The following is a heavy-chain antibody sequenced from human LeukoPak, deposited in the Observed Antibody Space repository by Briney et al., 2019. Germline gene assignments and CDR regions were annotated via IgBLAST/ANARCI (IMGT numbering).Heavy chain of an antibody. CDR1: GGSISSSSYY. D-gene: IGHD3-10*01. J-gene: IGHJ5*02. V-gene: IGHV4-39*01. CDR3: ARIPVSLWFGEPRSCWFDP. Sequence: SETLSLTWTVSGGSISSSSYYWGWIRQPPGKGLEWIGSIYYSGSTYYNPSLKSRVTISVDTSKNQFSLKLSSVTAADTAVYYCARIPVSLWFGEPRSCWFDPWGQGTLVTVPS. CDR2: IYYSGST.